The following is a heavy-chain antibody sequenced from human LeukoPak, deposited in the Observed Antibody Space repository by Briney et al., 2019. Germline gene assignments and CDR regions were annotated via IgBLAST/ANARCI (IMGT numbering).Heavy chain of an antibody. Sequence: SETLSLTCTVSGGSITISSYYWTWIRQPPGKGLEWIGHIHYSGSTNYNPSLKSRVTISLGTSKKQFSLNLSSVTAADTAVYYCARDTGMATISTHFDYWGQGTLVTVSS. V-gene: IGHV4-61*01. J-gene: IGHJ4*02. CDR3: ARDTGMATISTHFDY. D-gene: IGHD5-12*01. CDR2: IHYSGST. CDR1: GGSITISSYY.